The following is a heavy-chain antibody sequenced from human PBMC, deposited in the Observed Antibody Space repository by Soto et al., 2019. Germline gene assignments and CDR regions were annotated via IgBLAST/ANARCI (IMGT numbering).Heavy chain of an antibody. D-gene: IGHD6-13*01. CDR1: GGSISSYY. J-gene: IGHJ4*02. CDR3: AWGYSRSYHRLDY. V-gene: IGHV4-59*08. Sequence: PSETLSHTCTVSGGSISSYYWSWIRQPPGKGLEWIGYIYYSGSTNYNPSLKSRVTISVDTSKNQFSLKLSSVTAADTAVYYCAWGYSRSYHRLDYWGQGTLVTVSS. CDR2: IYYSGST.